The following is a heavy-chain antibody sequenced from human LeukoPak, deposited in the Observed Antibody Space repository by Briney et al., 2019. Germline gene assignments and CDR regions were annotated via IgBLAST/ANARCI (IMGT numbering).Heavy chain of an antibody. V-gene: IGHV3-23*01. Sequence: GGSLRLSCAASGFTFSSYAMSWLRQAPGKGLEWVSAISGSGGSTYYADSVKGRFTISRDNSKNTLYLQMNSLRAEDTAVYYCAKDTDDYGGNGADYWGHGTLVTVSP. CDR2: ISGSGGST. D-gene: IGHD4-23*01. J-gene: IGHJ4*01. CDR3: AKDTDDYGGNGADY. CDR1: GFTFSSYA.